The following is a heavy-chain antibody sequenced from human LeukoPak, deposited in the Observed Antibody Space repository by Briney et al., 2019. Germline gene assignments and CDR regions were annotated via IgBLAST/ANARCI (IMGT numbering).Heavy chain of an antibody. CDR1: GGSISSGGYY. D-gene: IGHD1-26*01. CDR3: ARAGSYQASFDY. J-gene: IGHJ4*02. Sequence: SQTLSLTCTVSGGSISSGGYYWSWIRQPPGKGLEWIGYIYHSGSTYYNPSLKSRVTISVGRSKNQFSLKLSSVTAADTAVYYCARAGSYQASFDYWGQGTLVTVSS. V-gene: IGHV4-30-2*01. CDR2: IYHSGST.